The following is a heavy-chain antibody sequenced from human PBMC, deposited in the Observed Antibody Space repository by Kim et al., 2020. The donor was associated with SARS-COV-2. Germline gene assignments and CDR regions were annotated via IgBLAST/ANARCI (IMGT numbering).Heavy chain of an antibody. V-gene: IGHV1-69*13. J-gene: IGHJ4*02. Sequence: SVKVSCKASGGTFSSYAISWVRQAPGQGLEWMGGIIPIFGTANYAQKFQGRVTITADESTSTAYMELSSLRSEDTAVYYCARALGSGSYYQAEFDYWGQGTLVTVSS. D-gene: IGHD3-10*01. CDR3: ARALGSGSYYQAEFDY. CDR2: IIPIFGTA. CDR1: GGTFSSYA.